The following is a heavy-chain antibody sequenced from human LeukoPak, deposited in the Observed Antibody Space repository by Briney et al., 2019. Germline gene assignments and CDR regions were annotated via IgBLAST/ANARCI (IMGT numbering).Heavy chain of an antibody. J-gene: IGHJ5*02. Sequence: GGSLRLSCAASGFTVSSNYMSWVRQAPGKGLEWVSVIYSGGSTYYADSVKGRFTISRDNSKNTLYLQMNSLRAEDTAVYYCARSDSSGYTVGWFDPWGQGTLVTVSS. CDR1: GFTVSSNY. V-gene: IGHV3-66*01. CDR3: ARSDSSGYTVGWFDP. CDR2: IYSGGST. D-gene: IGHD3-22*01.